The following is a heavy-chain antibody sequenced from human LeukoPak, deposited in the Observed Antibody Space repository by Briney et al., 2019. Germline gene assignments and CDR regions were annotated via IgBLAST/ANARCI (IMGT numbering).Heavy chain of an antibody. J-gene: IGHJ4*02. CDR2: ISGRGGST. Sequence: GGSLRLSCAASGFTLSSYAMSWVRQAPGKGLEWVSAISGRGGSTYYADPVKGRFTISRDNAKNSLYRQMNSLRAEDTAVYYCARDPTGDYWGQGTLVTVSS. CDR3: ARDPTGDY. CDR1: GFTLSSYA. V-gene: IGHV3-23*01. D-gene: IGHD2-8*02.